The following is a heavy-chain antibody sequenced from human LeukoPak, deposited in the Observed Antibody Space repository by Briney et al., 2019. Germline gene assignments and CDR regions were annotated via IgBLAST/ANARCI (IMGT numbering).Heavy chain of an antibody. D-gene: IGHD1-26*01. CDR1: GFTFTRYW. CDR2: INTDGSST. J-gene: IGHJ4*02. CDR3: ASSYSGSSY. Sequence: GGSLRLSCAASGFTFTRYWMHWVRQAPGKGLVWVSRINTDGSSTAYADSVKGRFTISRDNAKNSLYLQMNSLRAEDTAVYYCASSYSGSSYWGQGTLITVSS. V-gene: IGHV3-74*01.